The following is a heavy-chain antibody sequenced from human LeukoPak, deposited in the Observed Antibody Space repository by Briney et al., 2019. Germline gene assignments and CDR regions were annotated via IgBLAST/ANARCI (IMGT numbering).Heavy chain of an antibody. CDR2: ISGSGGST. Sequence: GGSLRLSCEASAFTFSSYVMSWVRQAPGKGLEWVSAISGSGGSTYYADSVKGRFTISRDNVKNTLYLQMNSLRAEDTGIYYCARGFYREMDSWGQGTLVTVSS. J-gene: IGHJ4*02. CDR1: AFTFSSYV. V-gene: IGHV3-23*01. CDR3: ARGFYREMDS. D-gene: IGHD4-11*01.